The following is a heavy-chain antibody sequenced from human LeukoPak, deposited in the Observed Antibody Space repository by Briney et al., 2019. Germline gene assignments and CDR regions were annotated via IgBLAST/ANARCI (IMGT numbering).Heavy chain of an antibody. CDR1: GGSFSGHY. CDR3: ARRSSYWYFDL. V-gene: IGHV4-34*01. J-gene: IGHJ2*01. Sequence: SETLSLTCAVYGGSFSGHYWSWIRQPPGKGLEWIGEINHSGSTNYNPSLKSRVTISVDTSKNQFSLKLSSVTAADTAVYYCARRSSYWYFDLWGRGTLVTVSS. CDR2: INHSGST.